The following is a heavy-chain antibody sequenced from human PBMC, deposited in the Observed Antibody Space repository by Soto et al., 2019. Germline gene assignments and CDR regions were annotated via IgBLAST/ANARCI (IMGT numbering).Heavy chain of an antibody. D-gene: IGHD5-12*01. J-gene: IGHJ6*02. CDR2: ISYDGSDK. CDR1: GFTFSSYG. Sequence: PGGSLRLSCAASGFTFSSYGMHWVRQAPGKGLEWVAIISYDGSDKYSADSVKGRFTISRDNSKKTLYLQMDSLRTEDTAVYYCAKGVATRNYGMDVWGQGTTVTVSS. V-gene: IGHV3-30*18. CDR3: AKGVATRNYGMDV.